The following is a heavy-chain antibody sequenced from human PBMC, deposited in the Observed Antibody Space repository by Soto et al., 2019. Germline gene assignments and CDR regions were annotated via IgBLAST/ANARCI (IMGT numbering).Heavy chain of an antibody. Sequence: QVQLQQWGAGLLKPSETLSLTCAVYGGSFSDYDWTWIRQPPGKGLEWIGEILYSGSTNYNPCLKGRVTISIDTSKNQFSLKLSSVTAADTAVYYCARGAPGYWGQGALVTVSS. CDR1: GGSFSDYD. CDR2: ILYSGST. J-gene: IGHJ4*02. CDR3: ARGAPGY. V-gene: IGHV4-34*01.